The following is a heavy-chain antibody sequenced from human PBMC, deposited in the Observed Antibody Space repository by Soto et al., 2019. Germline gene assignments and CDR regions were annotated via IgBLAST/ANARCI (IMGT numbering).Heavy chain of an antibody. Sequence: ASVKVSCKASGYTFTGYYMHWVRQAPGQGLEWMGWINPNSGGTNYAQKFQGRVTLTRDTSISTAYMELSRLRADDTAVDYCGRGREGGSWGYYYGMDVWGQGTTVTVSS. V-gene: IGHV1-2*02. CDR2: INPNSGGT. CDR3: GRGREGGSWGYYYGMDV. J-gene: IGHJ6*02. D-gene: IGHD1-26*01. CDR1: GYTFTGYY.